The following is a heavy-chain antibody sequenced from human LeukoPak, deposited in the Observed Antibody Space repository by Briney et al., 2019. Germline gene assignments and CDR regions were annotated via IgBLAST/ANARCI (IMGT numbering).Heavy chain of an antibody. CDR1: GGSISSYY. J-gene: IGHJ4*02. CDR2: IYYSGST. CDR3: ARDGSGLYYFDY. D-gene: IGHD6-19*01. V-gene: IGHV4-59*01. Sequence: SETLSLTCTVSGGSISSYYWSWLRQPPGKGLEWIGYIYYSGSTNYNPSLKSRVTISVDTSKNQFSLKLSSVTAADTAVYYCARDGSGLYYFDYWGQGTLVTVSS.